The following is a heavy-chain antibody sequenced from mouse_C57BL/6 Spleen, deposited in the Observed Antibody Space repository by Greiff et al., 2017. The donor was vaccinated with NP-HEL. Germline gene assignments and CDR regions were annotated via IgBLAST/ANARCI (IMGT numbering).Heavy chain of an antibody. Sequence: QVQLQQPGAELVKPGASVKVSCKASGYTFTSYWMHWVKQRPGQGLEWIGRIHPSDSDTNYNQKFKGKATLTVDKSSSTAYMQLSSLTSEDSAVYDCAIPFLITTVDYAMDYWGQGTSVTVSS. D-gene: IGHD1-1*01. J-gene: IGHJ4*01. V-gene: IGHV1-74*01. CDR1: GYTFTSYW. CDR3: AIPFLITTVDYAMDY. CDR2: IHPSDSDT.